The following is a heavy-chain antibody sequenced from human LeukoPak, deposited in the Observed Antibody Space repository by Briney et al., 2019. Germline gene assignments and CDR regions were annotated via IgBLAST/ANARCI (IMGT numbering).Heavy chain of an antibody. CDR2: VSSDGSID. J-gene: IGHJ5*02. Sequence: GRSLRLSCAASGFTFSNYGMHWVRQAPGKGLEWVAVVSSDGSIDYYADSLRGRFTVSRGNSKNTMFLQFNTLRPEDTAVYYCTREGMGTTFSAWFEPWGQGTLVTVSS. D-gene: IGHD1-7*01. CDR1: GFTFSNYG. V-gene: IGHV3-30*03. CDR3: TREGMGTTFSAWFEP.